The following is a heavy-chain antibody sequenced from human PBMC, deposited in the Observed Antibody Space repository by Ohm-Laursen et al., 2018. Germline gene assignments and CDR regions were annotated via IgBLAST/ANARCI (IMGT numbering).Heavy chain of an antibody. CDR1: GGSISSYY. V-gene: IGHV4-59*08. D-gene: IGHD1-1*01. CDR3: ARHNPNWNFDY. Sequence: SQTLSLTCTVSGGSISSYYWSWIRQPPGKGLEWIGYIYYSGSTNYNPSLKSRVTISVDTSKNQFSLKLSSVTAADTAVYYCARHNPNWNFDYWGQGTLVTVSS. J-gene: IGHJ4*02. CDR2: IYYSGST.